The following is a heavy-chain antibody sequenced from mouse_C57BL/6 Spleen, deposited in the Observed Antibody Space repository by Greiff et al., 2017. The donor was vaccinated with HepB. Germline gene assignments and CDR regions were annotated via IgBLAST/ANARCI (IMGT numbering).Heavy chain of an antibody. J-gene: IGHJ2*01. CDR1: GYTFTSYT. CDR3: AREGGRYFDY. Sequence: QVQLQQSGAELARPGASVKMSCKASGYTFTSYTMHWVKQRPGQGLEWIGYINPSSGYTKYNQKFKDKATLTADKSSSTAYMQLSSLTSDDSAVYYCAREGGRYFDYWGQGTTLTVSS. V-gene: IGHV1-4*01. CDR2: INPSSGYT.